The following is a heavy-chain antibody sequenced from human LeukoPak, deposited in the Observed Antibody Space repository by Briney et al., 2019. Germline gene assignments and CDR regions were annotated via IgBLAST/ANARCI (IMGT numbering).Heavy chain of an antibody. J-gene: IGHJ4*02. CDR2: INHSGGA. CDR3: ARVPLRFLAPFDY. CDR1: GGSFIGYY. D-gene: IGHD3-3*01. Sequence: PSETLSLSCAVYGGSFIGYYWSWIRQPPGKGLEWIGEINHSGGANYNPSLKSRVTISADTSKSQFSLKLGSVTAADTAVYYCARVPLRFLAPFDYWGQGTLVTVSS. V-gene: IGHV4-34*01.